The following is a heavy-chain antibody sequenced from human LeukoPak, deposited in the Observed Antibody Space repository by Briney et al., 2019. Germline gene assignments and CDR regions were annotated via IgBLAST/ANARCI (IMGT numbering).Heavy chain of an antibody. D-gene: IGHD3-3*01. CDR2: MNPSSGNT. CDR1: GYTATNYD. J-gene: IGHJ3*02. CDR3: TRAWSGGSDAFDI. Sequence: ASVKVSCKASGYTATNYDINWVRRATGQGLEWMGWMNPSSGNTGYAQKLQDRVTMTWNTSISTAYMELSSLRPEDTAMYYCTRAWSGGSDAFDIWGQGTIVTVSS. V-gene: IGHV1-8*01.